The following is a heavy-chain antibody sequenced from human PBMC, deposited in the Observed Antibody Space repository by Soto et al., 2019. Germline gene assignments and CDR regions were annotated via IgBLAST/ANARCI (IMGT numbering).Heavy chain of an antibody. CDR3: AGRYCTNGVCYTNYYSYIDV. V-gene: IGHV3-23*01. D-gene: IGHD2-8*01. Sequence: PGGSLRLSCAASGFTFSNYAMSWVRQAPGKGLEWVSTITTSGGNTYYADSVQGRFTISRDNSKNTLYLQMNSLRAEDTAVYYCAGRYCTNGVCYTNYYSYIDVWGKGTTVTVSS. CDR1: GFTFSNYA. J-gene: IGHJ6*03. CDR2: ITTSGGNT.